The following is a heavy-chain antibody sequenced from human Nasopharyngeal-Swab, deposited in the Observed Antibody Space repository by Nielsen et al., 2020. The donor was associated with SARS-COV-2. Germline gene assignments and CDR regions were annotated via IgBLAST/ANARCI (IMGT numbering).Heavy chain of an antibody. CDR2: ISSNGGST. Sequence: GESLKISCAASGFTFSSYAMHWVRQAPGKGLEYVSAISSNGGSTYYANSVKGRFTISRDNSKNTLYLQMGSLRAGDMAVYYCARGAPDYWGQGTLVTVSS. CDR3: ARGAPDY. CDR1: GFTFSSYA. V-gene: IGHV3-64*01. J-gene: IGHJ4*02.